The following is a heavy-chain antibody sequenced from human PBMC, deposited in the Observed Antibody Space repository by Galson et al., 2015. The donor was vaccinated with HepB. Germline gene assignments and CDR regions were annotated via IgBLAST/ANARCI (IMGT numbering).Heavy chain of an antibody. CDR1: GFTFNSYG. V-gene: IGHV3-33*01. CDR3: ARGSMLRGVIIELDY. D-gene: IGHD3-10*01. J-gene: IGHJ4*02. Sequence: SLRLSCAASGFTFNSYGMHWVRQAPGKGLEWVTAIWYDGSNKYYADSVKGRFTISRDNSKGTLYLQMNSLRAEDTAVYYCARGSMLRGVIIELDYWGQGTLVTVSS. CDR2: IWYDGSNK.